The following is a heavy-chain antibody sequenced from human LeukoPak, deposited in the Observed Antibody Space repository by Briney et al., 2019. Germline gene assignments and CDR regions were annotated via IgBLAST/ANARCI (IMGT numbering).Heavy chain of an antibody. Sequence: ASVKVSCKASGYTFTSYGISWVRQAPGQGLEWMGWVSAYNGNTNYAQKLQGRVTMSTDTSTSTGYMELRSLRSDDTAVYYCARGLQETLAWLKALSAFDIWGQGTMVTVSS. D-gene: IGHD5-24*01. V-gene: IGHV1-18*01. CDR1: GYTFTSYG. CDR3: ARGLQETLAWLKALSAFDI. CDR2: VSAYNGNT. J-gene: IGHJ3*02.